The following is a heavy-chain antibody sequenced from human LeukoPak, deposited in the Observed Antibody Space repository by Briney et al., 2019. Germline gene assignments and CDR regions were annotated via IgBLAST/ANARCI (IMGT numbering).Heavy chain of an antibody. CDR3: ARRGPYYDSSGYYYGGLDY. V-gene: IGHV5-51*01. J-gene: IGHJ4*02. D-gene: IGHD3-22*01. CDR2: IYPGDSDT. CDR1: GYSFTNYW. Sequence: GESLKISCKGSGYSFTNYWYVWGRQMPGKGLEWMGIIYPGDSDTRYSPSFQAQVTISADKSVSSAYLQCISLKASNTAMYYCARRGPYYDSSGYYYGGLDYWGQGTLVTVSS.